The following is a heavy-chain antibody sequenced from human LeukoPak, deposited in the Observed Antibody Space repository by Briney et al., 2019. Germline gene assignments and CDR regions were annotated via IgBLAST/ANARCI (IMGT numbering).Heavy chain of an antibody. Sequence: GGSLRLSCAASGFTFSSYAMSWVRQAPGKGLEWVSAISGSGGSTYYADSVKGRFTISRDNSKNTLYLQMNSLKTEDTAVYYCTTDPYYYGSGSYCPFDYWGQGTLVTVSS. CDR2: ISGSGGST. J-gene: IGHJ4*02. CDR3: TTDPYYYGSGSYCPFDY. D-gene: IGHD3-10*01. CDR1: GFTFSSYA. V-gene: IGHV3-23*01.